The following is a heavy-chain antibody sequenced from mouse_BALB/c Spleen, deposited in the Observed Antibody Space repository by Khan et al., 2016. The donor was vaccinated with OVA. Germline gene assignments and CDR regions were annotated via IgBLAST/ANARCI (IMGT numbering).Heavy chain of an antibody. J-gene: IGHJ2*01. CDR2: IWAGGSA. V-gene: IGHV2-9*02. D-gene: IGHD1-3*01. CDR3: ARLEDI. CDR1: GISLTSYG. Sequence: VQIQESEPGLVAPSQSLSITCTVAGISLTSYGVHCVRQPPGKGLEWLGVIWAGGSANYNSALMSRLSISNDNYKSQVFLKMNSLQTVDTAMYYCARLEDIWGKGTTPTFSS.